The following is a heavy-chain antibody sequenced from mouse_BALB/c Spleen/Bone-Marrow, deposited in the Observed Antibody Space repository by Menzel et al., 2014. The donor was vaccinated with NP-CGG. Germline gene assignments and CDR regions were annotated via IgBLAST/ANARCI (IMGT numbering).Heavy chain of an antibody. Sequence: QVQLKQSGAELVKPGASVKLSCKASGYTFTSYYMYWVKQRPGQGLEWIGEINPSNGGTNFNEKFKSKATLTVDKSSSTAYMQLSRLTSEDSAVYYCTRATKITYFDYWGQGTTLTVSS. CDR2: INPSNGGT. V-gene: IGHV1S81*02. J-gene: IGHJ2*01. CDR1: GYTFTSYY. D-gene: IGHD2-4*01. CDR3: TRATKITYFDY.